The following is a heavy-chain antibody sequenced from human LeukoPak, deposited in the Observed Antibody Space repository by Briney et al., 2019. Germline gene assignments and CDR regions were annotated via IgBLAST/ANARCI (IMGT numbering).Heavy chain of an antibody. V-gene: IGHV3-23*01. CDR3: AKDQGLWFGELKEVDAFDI. D-gene: IGHD3-10*01. J-gene: IGHJ3*02. Sequence: PGGSLRLSCAASGFTFSSYAMSWVRQAPGKGLEWVSAISGSGGSTYYADSVKGRFTISRDNSKNTLYLQMNSLRAEDTAVYYCAKDQGLWFGELKEVDAFDIWGQGTMVTVSS. CDR2: ISGSGGST. CDR1: GFTFSSYA.